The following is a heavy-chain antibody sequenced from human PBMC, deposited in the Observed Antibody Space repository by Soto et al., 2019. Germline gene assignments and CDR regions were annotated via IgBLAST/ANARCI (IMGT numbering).Heavy chain of an antibody. Sequence: QVQLVQSGAEVKKPGASVKVSCKASGYTFTSFVISWVRQAPGQGLEWMGWISASNGDTNSAQKFQGRLTMATDTSTNTAYMELRSLRSHDTAGYYCARSDFGVERAATYFDHWGQGTRGSVSS. CDR1: GYTFTSFV. J-gene: IGHJ4*02. V-gene: IGHV1-18*01. CDR3: ARSDFGVERAATYFDH. CDR2: ISASNGDT. D-gene: IGHD6-25*01.